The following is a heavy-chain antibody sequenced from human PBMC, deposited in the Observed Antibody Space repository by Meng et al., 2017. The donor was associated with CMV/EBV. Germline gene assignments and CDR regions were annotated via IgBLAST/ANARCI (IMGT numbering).Heavy chain of an antibody. CDR2: VSAYNGNT. D-gene: IGHD3-10*01. J-gene: IGHJ4*02. CDR1: GYTFTSYG. Sequence: QVQVVQFGAGVKKPGASVKVSCKASGYTFTSYGISWVRQAPGQGLEWMGWVSAYNGNTNYAQKLQGRVTMTTDTSTSTAYMELRSLRSDDTAVYYCAAYPQTMVRGVALWGAFDYWGQGTLVTVSS. V-gene: IGHV1-18*01. CDR3: AAYPQTMVRGVALWGAFDY.